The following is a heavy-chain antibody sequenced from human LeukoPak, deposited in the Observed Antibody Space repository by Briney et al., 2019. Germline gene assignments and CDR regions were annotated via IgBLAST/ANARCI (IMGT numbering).Heavy chain of an antibody. CDR2: IWYDGSNK. D-gene: IGHD3-22*01. J-gene: IGHJ6*02. CDR3: ARAGATYYYDSSGYSGMDV. V-gene: IGHV3-33*01. Sequence: GGSLRLSCAASGFTFSSYGMHWVRQAPGKGLEWVAVIWYDGSNKYYADSVKGRFTISRDNSKNTLCLQMNSLRAEDTAVYYCARAGATYYYDSSGYSGMDVWGQGTTVTVSS. CDR1: GFTFSSYG.